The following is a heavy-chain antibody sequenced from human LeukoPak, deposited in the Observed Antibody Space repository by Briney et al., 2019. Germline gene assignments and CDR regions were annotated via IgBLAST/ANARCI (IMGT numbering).Heavy chain of an antibody. CDR2: ISYDGSNK. D-gene: IGHD5-18*01. J-gene: IGHJ4*02. Sequence: GRSLRLSCAASGFTFSSYAMHWVRQAPGKGLEWVAVISYDGSNKYYADSVKGRFTISRDNSRTTLYLQMNSLRAEDTAVYYCAKRLLYSYGPGFDYWGQGTLVTVSS. CDR1: GFTFSSYA. CDR3: AKRLLYSYGPGFDY. V-gene: IGHV3-30-3*02.